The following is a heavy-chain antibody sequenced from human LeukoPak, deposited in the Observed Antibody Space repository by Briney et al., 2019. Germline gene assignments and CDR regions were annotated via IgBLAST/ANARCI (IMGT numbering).Heavy chain of an antibody. D-gene: IGHD6-13*01. J-gene: IGHJ2*01. CDR3: AKDYSGYSSSWSPRSGYFDL. Sequence: PGRSLRLSCAASGFTFSSYGMHWVRQAPGKGLEWVAVISYDGSNKYYADSVKGRFTISRDNSKNTLYLQMNSLRAEDTAVYYCAKDYSGYSSSWSPRSGYFDLWGRGTLVTVSS. CDR2: ISYDGSNK. V-gene: IGHV3-30*18. CDR1: GFTFSSYG.